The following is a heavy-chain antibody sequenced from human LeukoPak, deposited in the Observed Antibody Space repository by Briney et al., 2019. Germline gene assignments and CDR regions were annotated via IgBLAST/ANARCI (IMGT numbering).Heavy chain of an antibody. D-gene: IGHD2-2*01. Sequence: GASVKVSCKASGYTFTSYGISWVRQAPGQGLEWMGWISAYNGNTNYAQKLQGRVTMTTDTSTSTAYMELRSLRSDDTAVYYCARDLSANYCSSTSCPAGYGMDVWGQGTTVTVSS. V-gene: IGHV1-18*01. J-gene: IGHJ6*02. CDR3: ARDLSANYCSSTSCPAGYGMDV. CDR1: GYTFTSYG. CDR2: ISAYNGNT.